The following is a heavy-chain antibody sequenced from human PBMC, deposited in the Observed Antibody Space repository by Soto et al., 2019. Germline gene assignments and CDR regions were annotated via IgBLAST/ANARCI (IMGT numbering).Heavy chain of an antibody. D-gene: IGHD3-10*02. CDR2: ISSSGSTI. Sequence: GGSLRLSCAASGFTFSSYEMNRVRQAPGKGLEWVSYISSSGSTIYYADSVKGRFTISRDNAKNSLYLQMNSLRAEDTAVYYCARSVRGQTAPRYFDLWGRGTLVTVSS. V-gene: IGHV3-48*03. J-gene: IGHJ2*01. CDR3: ARSVRGQTAPRYFDL. CDR1: GFTFSSYE.